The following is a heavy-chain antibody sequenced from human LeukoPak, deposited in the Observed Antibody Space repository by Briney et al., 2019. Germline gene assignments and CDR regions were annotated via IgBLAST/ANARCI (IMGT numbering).Heavy chain of an antibody. Sequence: AGGSLTLSCAASGFTFRSYWMSWVRRSPGKGLEWVANIKEDGSEKYYADSVTGRFTISRDNAKNSLYLHMNSLRADDTAVYYCAGERDMATIWEIFEYWGQGALVTVSS. V-gene: IGHV3-7*01. D-gene: IGHD5-24*01. CDR3: AGERDMATIWEIFEY. CDR1: GFTFRSYW. CDR2: IKEDGSEK. J-gene: IGHJ4*02.